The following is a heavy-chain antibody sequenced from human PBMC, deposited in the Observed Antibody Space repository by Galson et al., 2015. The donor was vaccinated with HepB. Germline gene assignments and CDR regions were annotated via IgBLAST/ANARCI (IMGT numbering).Heavy chain of an antibody. CDR2: ISFDGSKK. V-gene: IGHV3-30*03. Sequence: SLRLSCAASGFTFSSYGMHWVRQAPGKGLEWVAAISFDGSKKYYGDAVKGRFTISRDNFKNTLYLQMNSLRTEDTAVYYCARDRLITMIEVAPIVDYWGQGTLVTVSS. J-gene: IGHJ4*02. D-gene: IGHD3-22*01. CDR1: GFTFSSYG. CDR3: ARDRLITMIEVAPIVDY.